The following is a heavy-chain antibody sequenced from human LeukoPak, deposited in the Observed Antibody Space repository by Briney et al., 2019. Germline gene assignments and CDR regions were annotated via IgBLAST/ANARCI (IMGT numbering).Heavy chain of an antibody. D-gene: IGHD6-13*01. CDR3: AKGRISEDGLDY. V-gene: IGHV3-23*01. CDR2: VTASDST. J-gene: IGHJ4*02. Sequence: GGSLRLSCAASGFTLSRSAMTWVRQAPGKGLDWVSSVTASDSTYYADSMKGRFTISRDSSMNTLYLQMNSLRAEDTAVYYCAKGRISEDGLDYGGQGTLVSVSS. CDR1: GFTLSRSA.